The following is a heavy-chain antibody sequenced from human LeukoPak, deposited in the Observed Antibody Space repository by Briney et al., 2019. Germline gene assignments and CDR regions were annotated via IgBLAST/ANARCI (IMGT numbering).Heavy chain of an antibody. CDR2: ISGSGDRT. V-gene: IGHV3-23*01. J-gene: IGHJ4*02. CDR1: GFTFSSYS. Sequence: GGSLRLSCAASGFTFSSYSMNWVRQAPGKGLEWLSVISGSGDRTYYAGSVKGRFTVSRDNSKNTLYLQMNSLRAEDTAVYYCAKDLRPDILTGSPFDYWGQGSLVTVSS. D-gene: IGHD3-9*01. CDR3: AKDLRPDILTGSPFDY.